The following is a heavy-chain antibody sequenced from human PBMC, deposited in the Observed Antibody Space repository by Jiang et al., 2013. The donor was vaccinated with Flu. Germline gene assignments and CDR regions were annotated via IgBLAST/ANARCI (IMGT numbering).Heavy chain of an antibody. J-gene: IGHJ6*02. D-gene: IGHD1-14*01. Sequence: GLEWMGWIDTNTGNPTYAQGFTGRFVFSLDTSVSTAYLQISSLKAEDSAVYYCARVGTLAFYYFFYGMDVWGQGTTVTVSS. V-gene: IGHV7-4-1*02. CDR3: ARVGTLAFYYFFYGMDV. CDR2: IDTNTGNP.